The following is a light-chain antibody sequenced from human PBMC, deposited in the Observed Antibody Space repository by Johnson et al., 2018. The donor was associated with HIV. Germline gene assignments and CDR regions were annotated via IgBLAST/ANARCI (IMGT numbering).Light chain of an antibody. V-gene: IGLV3-16*01. CDR1: ALPKKY. CDR3: LSADSRGTYPYV. J-gene: IGLJ1*01. CDR2: KDS. Sequence: VLTQPPSVSVSLGQMARITCSGEALPKKYAYWYQQKPGQFPVLVIYKDSERPSGIPERFSGSSSGKIATSTNLGVKPKDGADYYCLSADSRGTYPYVFGTGTNVTVL.